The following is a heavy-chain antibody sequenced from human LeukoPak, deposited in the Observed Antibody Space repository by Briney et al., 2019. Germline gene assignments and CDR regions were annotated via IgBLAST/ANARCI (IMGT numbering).Heavy chain of an antibody. CDR2: ISGDCVST. CDR1: GLPIADFA. V-gene: IGHV3-43*02. CDR3: ARESGKFDY. J-gene: IGHJ4*02. Sequence: GGCLRLSCVASGLPIADFAMHWVRQAPGKGLEWVSLISGDCVSTFYADSVKGRFSISRDNSKNSLSLEMNSLRTEDTAMYYCARESGKFDYWGQGTLVAVSS.